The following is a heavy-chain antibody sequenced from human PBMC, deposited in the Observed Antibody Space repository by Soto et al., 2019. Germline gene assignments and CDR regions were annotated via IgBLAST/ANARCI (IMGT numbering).Heavy chain of an antibody. J-gene: IGHJ5*02. CDR1: GGSISSRSYY. CDR2: IYYSGST. V-gene: IGHV4-39*01. D-gene: IGHD3-22*01. CDR3: ARGDYYDSSGYALNWFDP. Sequence: QLQLQESGPGLVKPSETLSLTCTVSGGSISSRSYYWGWIRQPPGKGLEWIGSIYYSGSTYYNPSLKSRVTISVDTSKNQFSLKLSSVTAADTAVYYCARGDYYDSSGYALNWFDPWGQGTLVTVSS.